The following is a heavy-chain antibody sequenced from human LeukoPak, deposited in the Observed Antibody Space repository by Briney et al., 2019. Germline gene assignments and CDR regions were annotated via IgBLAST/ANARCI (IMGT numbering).Heavy chain of an antibody. V-gene: IGHV3-74*01. CDR2: INSDGSST. CDR1: GFTFSSYE. J-gene: IGHJ4*02. Sequence: GGSLRLSCAASGFTFSSYEMNWVRQAPGKGLVWVSRINSDGSSTSYADSVKGRFTISRDNAKNTLYLQMNSLRAEDTAVYYCARPHLQTYDYVSTYWGQGTLVTVSS. CDR3: ARPHLQTYDYVSTY. D-gene: IGHD3-16*01.